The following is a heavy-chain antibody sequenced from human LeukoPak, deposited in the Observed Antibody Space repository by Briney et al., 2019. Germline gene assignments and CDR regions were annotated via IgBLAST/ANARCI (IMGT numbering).Heavy chain of an antibody. Sequence: SETLSLTCAVYGGSFSGYYWSWIRQPPGKGLEWIGEINHSGSTNYNPSLKSRVTISVDTSKNQFSLKLSSVTAAGTAVYYCARRLLGYCSGGSCYSGYFQYWGQGTLVTVSS. CDR2: INHSGST. J-gene: IGHJ1*01. CDR3: ARRLLGYCSGGSCYSGYFQY. CDR1: GGSFSGYY. V-gene: IGHV4-34*01. D-gene: IGHD2-15*01.